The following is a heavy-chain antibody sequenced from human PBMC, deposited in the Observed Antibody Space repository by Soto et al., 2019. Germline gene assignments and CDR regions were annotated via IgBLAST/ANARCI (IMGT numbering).Heavy chain of an antibody. D-gene: IGHD7-27*01. Sequence: QVQLQESGPGLVKPSETLSLTCTVSGGSISSYYWSWIRQPPGKGLEWIGYNYYSGSTNYNPALKSRVTIRVDTSKNQFSLKLSSVTAADTAVYYCAGWNGDGFDIWGQGTMVTVSS. V-gene: IGHV4-59*08. CDR3: AGWNGDGFDI. CDR2: NYYSGST. J-gene: IGHJ3*02. CDR1: GGSISSYY.